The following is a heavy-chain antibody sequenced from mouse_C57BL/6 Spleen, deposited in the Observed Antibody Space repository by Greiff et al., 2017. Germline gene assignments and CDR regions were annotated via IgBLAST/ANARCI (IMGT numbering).Heavy chain of an antibody. CDR2: INPNNGGT. Sequence: VQLQQSGPELVKPGASVKISCKASGYMFTDYYMNWVKQSHGKSLEWIGDINPNNGGTSYNQKFKGKATLTVDKSSSTAYMELRSLTSEDSAVYYCARGVYGYDDVWGTGTTVTVSS. D-gene: IGHD2-2*01. V-gene: IGHV1-26*01. CDR1: GYMFTDYY. CDR3: ARGVYGYDDV. J-gene: IGHJ1*03.